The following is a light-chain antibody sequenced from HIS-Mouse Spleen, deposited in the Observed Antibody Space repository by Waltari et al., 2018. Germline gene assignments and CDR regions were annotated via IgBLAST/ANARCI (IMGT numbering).Light chain of an antibody. CDR3: SSYTSSSTYV. Sequence: QSALTQPASVSGSPGQSITISCPGTSMHVGGYNYVSWYQQHPGKAPKLMIYDVSNRPSGVSNRFSGSKSGNTASLTISGLQAEDEADYYCSSYTSSSTYVFGTGTKVTVL. V-gene: IGLV2-14*03. CDR1: SMHVGGYNY. J-gene: IGLJ1*01. CDR2: DVS.